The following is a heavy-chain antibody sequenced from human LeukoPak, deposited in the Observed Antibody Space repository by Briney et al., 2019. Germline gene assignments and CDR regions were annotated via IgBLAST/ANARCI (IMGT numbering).Heavy chain of an antibody. V-gene: IGHV4-34*01. CDR2: INHSGST. J-gene: IGHJ5*02. CDR3: ARTLSGTWFDP. CDR1: GGSFSGYY. Sequence: SETLSLTCAVYGGSFSGYYWSWIRQPPGKGLEWIGEINHSGSTNYNPSLKSRVTISVDTSKNQFSLKLTSVTAADTAVYYCARTLSGTWFDPWGQGTLVTVSS. D-gene: IGHD3-10*01.